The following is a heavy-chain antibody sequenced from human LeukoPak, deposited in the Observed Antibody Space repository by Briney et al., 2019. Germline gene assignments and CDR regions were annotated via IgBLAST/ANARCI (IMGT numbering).Heavy chain of an antibody. V-gene: IGHV3-21*01. CDR3: ARDDGSGSYYCDY. CDR2: ISSSSSYI. D-gene: IGHD3-10*01. Sequence: GGSLRLSCAASGFTFSSYSMNWVRQAPGKGLEWVSSISSSSSYIYCADSVKGRFTISRDNAKNSLYLQMNSLRAEDTAVYYCARDDGSGSYYCDYWGQGTLVTVSS. CDR1: GFTFSSYS. J-gene: IGHJ4*02.